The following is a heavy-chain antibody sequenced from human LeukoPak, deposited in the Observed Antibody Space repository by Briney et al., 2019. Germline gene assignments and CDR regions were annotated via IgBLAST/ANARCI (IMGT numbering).Heavy chain of an antibody. Sequence: GESLKISCKGSGYSFTSYWIGWVRQMPGKGLECMGIIYPGDSDTRYSPSFQGQVTISADKSISTAYLHWSSLKASDTAIYYCARFATAIPEYFDYWGQGTLVTVSS. D-gene: IGHD2-2*02. CDR1: GYSFTSYW. CDR3: ARFATAIPEYFDY. J-gene: IGHJ4*02. CDR2: IYPGDSDT. V-gene: IGHV5-51*01.